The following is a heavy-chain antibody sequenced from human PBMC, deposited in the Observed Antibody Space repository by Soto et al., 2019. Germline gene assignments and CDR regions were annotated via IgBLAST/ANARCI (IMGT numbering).Heavy chain of an antibody. CDR3: TTYYYGSGSDRGTAPYYFDY. V-gene: IGHV1-69*02. CDR2: IIPILGIA. Sequence: QVQLVQSGAEVKKPGSSVKVSCKASGGTFSSYTISWVRRAPGQGLEWMGRIIPILGIANYAQKFQGRVTITADKSTSTAYMELSSLRSEDTAVYYCTTYYYGSGSDRGTAPYYFDYWGQGTLVTVSS. J-gene: IGHJ4*02. D-gene: IGHD3-10*01. CDR1: GGTFSSYT.